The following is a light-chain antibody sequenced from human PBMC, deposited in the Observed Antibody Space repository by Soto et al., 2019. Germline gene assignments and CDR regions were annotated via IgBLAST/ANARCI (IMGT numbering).Light chain of an antibody. Sequence: EIVLTQSPGTLSLSPGEGATLSCRASQSVSSSYIAWYQQRPGQTPSLLIYGASTRATGIPDRFSGSGSGTHFTLTISRLEPEDFAVYYCQQYGSSLLTFGGGTKVDIK. CDR3: QQYGSSLLT. CDR2: GAS. V-gene: IGKV3-20*01. J-gene: IGKJ4*01. CDR1: QSVSSSY.